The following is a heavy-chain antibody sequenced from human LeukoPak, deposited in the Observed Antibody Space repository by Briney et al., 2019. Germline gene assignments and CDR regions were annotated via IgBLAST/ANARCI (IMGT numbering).Heavy chain of an antibody. J-gene: IGHJ6*03. Sequence: PGGSLRLSCAASGFTFSSYAMIWVRQAPGKGLEWGSAIWSSGGSTNYADSVKGPFTTSRDNSKNTLYLQMNSLRAEDTAASYCAKAKVAGAPLYYYYMDVWGKGTTVTVSS. D-gene: IGHD7-27*01. CDR1: GFTFSSYA. CDR3: AKAKVAGAPLYYYYMDV. CDR2: IWSSGGST. V-gene: IGHV3-23*01.